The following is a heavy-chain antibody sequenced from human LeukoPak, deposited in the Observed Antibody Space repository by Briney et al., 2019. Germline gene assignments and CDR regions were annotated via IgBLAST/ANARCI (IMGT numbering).Heavy chain of an antibody. CDR1: GFTFSNAW. V-gene: IGHV3-15*01. Sequence: PGGPLRLSCAASGFTFSNAWMSWVRQAPGKGLEWVGRIKIKTDGGTADYAAPVKGRFTISRDDSKNTLYLQMNSLKTEDTAVYYCTTAPYYDTAWKAFDIWGQGTMVTVSS. CDR2: IKIKTDGGTA. J-gene: IGHJ3*02. CDR3: TTAPYYDTAWKAFDI. D-gene: IGHD3-22*01.